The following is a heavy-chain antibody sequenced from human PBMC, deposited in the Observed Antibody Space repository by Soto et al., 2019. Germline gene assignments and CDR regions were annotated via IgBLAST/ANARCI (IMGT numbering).Heavy chain of an antibody. CDR1: NCSVISIIYY. D-gene: IGHD3-3*02. V-gene: IGHV4-39*01. CDR3: ARCSSFKLEQ. CDR2: IFYSGTT. J-gene: IGHJ4*02. Sequence: PSETLSLTCTFSNCSVISIIYYLFLIRQPPGKGLEWIGSIFYSGTTYYSPSLESRVTISVDTSKNQFSLRLNSVTAADTAVYYCARCSSFKLEQWGQRNLVNVSS.